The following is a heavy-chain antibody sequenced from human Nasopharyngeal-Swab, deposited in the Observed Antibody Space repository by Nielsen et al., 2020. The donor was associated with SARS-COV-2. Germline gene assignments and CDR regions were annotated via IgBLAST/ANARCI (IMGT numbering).Heavy chain of an antibody. CDR2: IYPRDSDT. V-gene: IGHV5-51*01. J-gene: IGHJ3*02. D-gene: IGHD6-13*01. CDR3: ARLPMRAASGRGAFDI. CDR1: GYNFATYW. Sequence: GESLNISCKASGYNFATYWIGWVRQMPGEGLRWMGLIYPRDSDTRYSPSLQGQVTISADRSITTAYLQWSSLKASDTAMYYCARLPMRAASGRGAFDIWGQGTMVTVSS.